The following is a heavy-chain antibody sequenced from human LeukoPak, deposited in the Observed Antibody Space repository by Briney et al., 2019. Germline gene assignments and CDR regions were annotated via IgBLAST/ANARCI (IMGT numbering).Heavy chain of an antibody. CDR2: IYYSGST. D-gene: IGHD3-22*01. CDR3: AREDSSGYHDY. V-gene: IGHV4-31*03. J-gene: IGHJ4*02. CDR1: SGSISSGGYY. Sequence: PSQTLSLTCTVSSGSISSGGYYWSWIRQHPGKGLEWIGYIYYSGSTYYNPSLNSRVTISVDTSKNQFSLKLSSVTAADTAVYYCAREDSSGYHDYWGQGTLVTVSS.